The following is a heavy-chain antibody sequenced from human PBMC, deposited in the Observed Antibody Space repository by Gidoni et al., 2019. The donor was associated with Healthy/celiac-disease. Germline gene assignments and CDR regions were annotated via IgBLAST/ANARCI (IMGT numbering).Heavy chain of an antibody. V-gene: IGHV1-46*03. D-gene: IGHD3-3*01. CDR3: ARAYYDFWSGITPFFDY. J-gene: IGHJ4*02. Sequence: KFQGRVTMTRDTSTSTVYMELSSLRSEDTAVYYCARAYYDFWSGITPFFDYWGQGTLVTVSS.